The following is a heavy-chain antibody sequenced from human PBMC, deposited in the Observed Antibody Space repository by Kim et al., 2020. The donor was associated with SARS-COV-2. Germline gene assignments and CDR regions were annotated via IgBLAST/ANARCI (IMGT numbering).Heavy chain of an antibody. Sequence: IYADSAKGRITISRDNAKNTLFLQMNSLRPEDTAVYYGARDYFGRLDYWGQGTLVTVSS. V-gene: IGHV3-74*01. D-gene: IGHD3-10*01. CDR3: ARDYFGRLDY. J-gene: IGHJ4*02.